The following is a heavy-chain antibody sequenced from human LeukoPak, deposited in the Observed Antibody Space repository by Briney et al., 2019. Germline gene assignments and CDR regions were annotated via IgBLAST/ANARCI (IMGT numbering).Heavy chain of an antibody. J-gene: IGHJ5*02. V-gene: IGHV5-51*01. CDR3: ARHLGVCSGDNCYSMGHNWLDP. CDR1: GYSFTRYW. Sequence: GESLKISCKGSGYSFTRYWIGWVRQMPGKGLEWLGIIYPGDSDTRYSPSFQGQVTISADKSITTAYLQWSSLKASDTAMYYCARHLGVCSGDNCYSMGHNWLDPWGQGTLVTVSS. CDR2: IYPGDSDT. D-gene: IGHD2-15*01.